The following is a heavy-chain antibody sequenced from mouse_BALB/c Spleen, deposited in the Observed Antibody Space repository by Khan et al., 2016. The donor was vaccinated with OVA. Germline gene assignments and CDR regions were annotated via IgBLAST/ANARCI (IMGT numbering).Heavy chain of an antibody. CDR2: INPDSGTI. CDR3: AILGDYYGISPAWFAY. J-gene: IGHJ3*01. Sequence: EVKLLESGGGLVQPGGSLKLSCAASGFDFSRYWMSWVRQAPGKGLEWIGEINPDSGTINYTPSLKDKFIISRDNAKNTMYLQMSKVRSEDTALYSCAILGDYYGISPAWFAYWGHGTLVTVSA. D-gene: IGHD1-1*01. CDR1: GFDFSRYW. V-gene: IGHV4-1*02.